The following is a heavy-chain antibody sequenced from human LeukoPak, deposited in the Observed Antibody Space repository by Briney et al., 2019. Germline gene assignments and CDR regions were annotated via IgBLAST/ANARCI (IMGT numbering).Heavy chain of an antibody. CDR2: INPNSGGT. D-gene: IGHD6-13*01. V-gene: IGHV1-2*02. CDR1: GYTFTVYY. Sequence: ASVNVSCTASGYTFTVYYMHWVRQAPGQGLEWMGWINPNSGGTNYAQKFQGRVTMTRDTSISTAYMELSRLRSDDTAVCYCARVEIVQDSSSWYVPLGRQIAVAGGIDYWGQGTLVTVSS. J-gene: IGHJ4*02. CDR3: ARVEIVQDSSSWYVPLGRQIAVAGGIDY.